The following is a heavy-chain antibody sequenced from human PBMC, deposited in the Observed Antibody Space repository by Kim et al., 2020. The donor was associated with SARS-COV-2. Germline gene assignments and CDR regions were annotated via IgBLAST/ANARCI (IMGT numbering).Heavy chain of an antibody. J-gene: IGHJ3*02. CDR2: ISSSSSYT. Sequence: GGSLRLSCAASGFTFSDYYMSWIRQAPGKGLEWVSYISSSSSYTKYADSVKGRFTISRDNAKNSLYLQMNSLRAEDTAVYYCARAGTVSTTAFDIWGQGTMVTVSS. CDR3: ARAGTVSTTAFDI. CDR1: GFTFSDYY. D-gene: IGHD4-17*01. V-gene: IGHV3-11*05.